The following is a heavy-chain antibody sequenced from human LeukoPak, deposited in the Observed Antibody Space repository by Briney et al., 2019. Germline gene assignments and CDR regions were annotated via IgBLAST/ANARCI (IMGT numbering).Heavy chain of an antibody. CDR1: GFTFSSYW. D-gene: IGHD6-13*01. Sequence: PGGSLRLSCAASGFTFSSYWMHWVRQAPGKGLVWVSRINSDGSSTSYADSVKGRSTISRDNAKNTLYLQMNSLRAEDTAVYYCARGGSSSWYGSWGQGTLVTVSS. V-gene: IGHV3-74*01. J-gene: IGHJ4*02. CDR2: INSDGSST. CDR3: ARGGSSSWYGS.